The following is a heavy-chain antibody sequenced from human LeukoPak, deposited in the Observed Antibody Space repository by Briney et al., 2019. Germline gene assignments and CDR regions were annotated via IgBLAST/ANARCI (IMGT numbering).Heavy chain of an antibody. Sequence: GGSLRLSCAASGFTFSSYSMNWVRQAPGKGLEWVSSISSSSSYIYYADSVKGRFTISRDNSKNTLYLQMNSLRAEDTAVYYCARDREPGTSASRFDYWGQGTLVTVSS. D-gene: IGHD2-8*02. CDR1: GFTFSSYS. CDR3: ARDREPGTSASRFDY. J-gene: IGHJ4*02. V-gene: IGHV3-21*04. CDR2: ISSSSSYI.